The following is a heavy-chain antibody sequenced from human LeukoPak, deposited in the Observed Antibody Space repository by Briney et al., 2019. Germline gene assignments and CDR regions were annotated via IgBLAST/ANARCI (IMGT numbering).Heavy chain of an antibody. J-gene: IGHJ4*02. CDR3: ARDSRGYSYGFLDY. CDR2: IFGAGKNTT. D-gene: IGHD5-18*01. Sequence: PGGSLRLSCEASGFTFSNYAMNWVRQAPGKGLEWVSIIFGAGKNTTYYADSVKGRFTVSRDNSKNTLYLQMNSLRAEDTAVYYCARDSRGYSYGFLDYWGQGTLVTVSS. V-gene: IGHV3-23*01. CDR1: GFTFSNYA.